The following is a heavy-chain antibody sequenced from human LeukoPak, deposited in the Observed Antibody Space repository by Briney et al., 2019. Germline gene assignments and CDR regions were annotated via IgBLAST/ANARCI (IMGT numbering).Heavy chain of an antibody. CDR1: GFTFSSYA. D-gene: IGHD2-15*01. CDR2: ISGSGGST. Sequence: GGSLRLSCAASGFTFSSYAMSWVRQAPGKGLEWVSAISGSGGSTYYADSVKGRFTISRDNSKNTLYLQMNSLRAEDTAVYYCAKVPRSCYLRGFVYFDYWGQGTLVTVSS. V-gene: IGHV3-23*01. CDR3: AKVPRSCYLRGFVYFDY. J-gene: IGHJ4*02.